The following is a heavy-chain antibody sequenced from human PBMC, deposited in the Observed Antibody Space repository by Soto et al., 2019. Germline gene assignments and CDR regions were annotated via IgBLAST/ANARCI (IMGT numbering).Heavy chain of an antibody. CDR1: GFTFSSYS. V-gene: IGHV3-21*01. J-gene: IGHJ4*02. D-gene: IGHD3-10*01. Sequence: EGSLRLSCAASGFTFSSYSMNWVRQAPGKGLEWVSSISSSSSYIYYADSVKGRFTISRDNAKNSLYLQMNSLRAEDTAVYYCATLPPMVRGVSLVDPYYWGQGTLVTVSS. CDR2: ISSSSSYI. CDR3: ATLPPMVRGVSLVDPYY.